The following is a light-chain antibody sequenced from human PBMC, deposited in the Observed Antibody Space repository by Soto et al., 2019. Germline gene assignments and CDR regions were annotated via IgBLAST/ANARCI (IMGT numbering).Light chain of an antibody. V-gene: IGKV1-13*02. J-gene: IGKJ4*01. CDR3: QQFNSYPT. CDR1: QGISSA. Sequence: AIQLTQSPSSLSASVGDRVTITCRASQGISSALAWYQQKPGKAPKLLIYDASSLESGVPSRFSGSGSGTAFTLTISSLQPEDFATYYCQQFNSYPTFGGGTKVEIK. CDR2: DAS.